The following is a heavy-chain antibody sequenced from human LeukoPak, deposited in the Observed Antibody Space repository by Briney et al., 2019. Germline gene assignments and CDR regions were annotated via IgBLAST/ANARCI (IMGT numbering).Heavy chain of an antibody. D-gene: IGHD5-12*01. CDR2: IYHSGST. CDR3: ARDSIVAGHYYYYYMDV. Sequence: SETLSLTCTVSGYSISSGYYWGWIRQPPGKGLEWIGSIYHSGSTYYNPSLKSRVTISVDTSKNQFSLKLSSVTAADTAVYYCARDSIVAGHYYYYYMDVWGKGTTVTVSS. J-gene: IGHJ6*03. V-gene: IGHV4-38-2*02. CDR1: GYSISSGYY.